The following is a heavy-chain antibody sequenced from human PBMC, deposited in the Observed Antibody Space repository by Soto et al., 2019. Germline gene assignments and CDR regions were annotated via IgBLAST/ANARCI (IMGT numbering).Heavy chain of an antibody. Sequence: QITLKESGPTLVKPTQTLTLTCTFSGFSLSTSGVGVGWIRQPPGTALEWLVIMYWDDDKRYNPSLRNRLSSTKDTSKNQVVLTMTNVDPVDTATYFCAHRRIGVSQWNYGDFDYWGQGILVTVSS. CDR3: AHRRIGVSQWNYGDFDY. J-gene: IGHJ4*02. CDR1: GFSLSTSGVG. CDR2: MYWDDDK. V-gene: IGHV2-5*02. D-gene: IGHD1-7*01.